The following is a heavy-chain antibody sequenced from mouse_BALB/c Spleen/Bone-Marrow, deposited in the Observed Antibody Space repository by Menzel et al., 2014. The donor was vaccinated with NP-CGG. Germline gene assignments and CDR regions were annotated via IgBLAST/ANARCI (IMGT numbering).Heavy chain of an antibody. D-gene: IGHD2-2*01. CDR3: ASYAYGYYFDY. CDR2: IDPANGNT. Sequence: EVQLQQSGAELVKSGASVKLSCTASGFNIKDTYMHWVKQRPEQGLEWIGRIDPANGNTKYDPKFQGKATITADTSSNTAYLQLSSLTSEDTAVYYCASYAYGYYFDYWGQGTTLTVSS. V-gene: IGHV14-3*02. J-gene: IGHJ2*01. CDR1: GFNIKDTY.